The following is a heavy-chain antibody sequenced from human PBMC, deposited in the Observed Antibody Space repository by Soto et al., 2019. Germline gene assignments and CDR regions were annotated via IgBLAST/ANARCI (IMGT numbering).Heavy chain of an antibody. CDR1: GGTFRSYA. D-gene: IGHD4-17*01. Sequence: CAVHVTCKGSGGTFRSYAISGLRQPPGQGREWMRENIPILTTADYAQKGQGSITITADKTTRTAYMKIRSLRANDTAVYYCARDPDYGAPPAYYYYGMDVWGQGTTVTVSS. CDR2: NIPILTTA. V-gene: IGHV1-69*06. J-gene: IGHJ6*02. CDR3: ARDPDYGAPPAYYYYGMDV.